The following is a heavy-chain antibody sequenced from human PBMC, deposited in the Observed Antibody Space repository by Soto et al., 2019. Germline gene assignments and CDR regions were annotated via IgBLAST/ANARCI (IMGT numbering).Heavy chain of an antibody. CDR3: AKVRSRYSGYDGFDY. Sequence: QVQLVESGGGVVQPGRSLRLSCAASGFTFSSYGMHSVRQAPGKGLEWVAVISYDGSNKYYADSVKGRFTISRDNSKNTLYLQMNSLRAEDTAVYYCAKVRSRYSGYDGFDYWGQGTLVTVSS. CDR2: ISYDGSNK. D-gene: IGHD5-12*01. J-gene: IGHJ4*02. CDR1: GFTFSSYG. V-gene: IGHV3-30*18.